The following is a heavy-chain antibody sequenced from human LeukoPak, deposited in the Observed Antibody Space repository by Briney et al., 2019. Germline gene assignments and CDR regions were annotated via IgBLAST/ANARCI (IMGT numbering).Heavy chain of an antibody. CDR1: GGSISSYY. Sequence: SETLSLTCTVSGGSISSYYWSWIRQPPGKGLEWIGYIYYSGSTNYNPSLKSRVTISVDTSKNQFSLKLSSVTAADTAVYYCARDNYYDSSGYYVGAFDIWGQGTMVIVSS. CDR2: IYYSGST. J-gene: IGHJ3*02. CDR3: ARDNYYDSSGYYVGAFDI. D-gene: IGHD3-22*01. V-gene: IGHV4-59*01.